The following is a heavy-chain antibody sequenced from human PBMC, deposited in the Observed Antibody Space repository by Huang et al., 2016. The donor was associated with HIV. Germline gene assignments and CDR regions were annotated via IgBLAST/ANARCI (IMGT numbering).Heavy chain of an antibody. CDR1: GGSISSGGYC. CDR3: ARGDGDYVPHY. J-gene: IGHJ4*02. Sequence: QVQLQDSGPGLVKPSQTLSLTCTVSGGSISSGGYCWSWIRQPPGKGLEWIGYIYDSGSTYYNPSLKSRVTISADTSRNQFSLKLSSVTAADTAVYYCARGDGDYVPHYWGQGTLVTVSS. D-gene: IGHD4-17*01. V-gene: IGHV4-30-4*08. CDR2: IYDSGST.